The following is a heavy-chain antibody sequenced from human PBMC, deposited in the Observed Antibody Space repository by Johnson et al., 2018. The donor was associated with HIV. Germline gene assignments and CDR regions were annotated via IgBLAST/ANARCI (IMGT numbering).Heavy chain of an antibody. V-gene: IGHV3-30*04. D-gene: IGHD5-18*01. J-gene: IGHJ3*02. CDR2: ISYDGSNK. CDR1: GFTFSSYA. CDR3: AKGRSPRIQLRTWAFDI. Sequence: QVQLVESGGGLVHPGGSLRLSCAASGFTFSSYAMHWVRQAPGKGLEWVAVISYDGSNKFYADSVKGRFTISRDNSKNTLSLQMNSPRVEDTAVYYCAKGRSPRIQLRTWAFDIWGQGTMVIVSS.